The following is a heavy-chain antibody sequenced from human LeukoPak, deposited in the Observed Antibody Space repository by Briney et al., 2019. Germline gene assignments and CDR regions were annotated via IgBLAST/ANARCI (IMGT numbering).Heavy chain of an antibody. CDR3: ARGKADYYDSGAFDI. CDR1: GYTFTGYY. Sequence: GASVKVSRKASGYTFTGYYMHWVRQAPGQGLEWMGWINPNSGGTNYAQKFQGRVTMTRDTSISTAYMELSRLRSDDTAVYYCARGKADYYDSGAFDIWGQGTMVTVSS. J-gene: IGHJ3*02. D-gene: IGHD3-22*01. V-gene: IGHV1-2*02. CDR2: INPNSGGT.